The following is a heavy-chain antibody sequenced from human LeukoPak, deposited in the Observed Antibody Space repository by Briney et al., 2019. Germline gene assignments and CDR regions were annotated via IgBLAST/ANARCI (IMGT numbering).Heavy chain of an antibody. CDR2: INHSGST. D-gene: IGHD2/OR15-2a*01. CDR1: GGSFSGYY. Sequence: PSETLSLTXAVYGGSFSGYYWSWISQTPGKGLEWIGEINHSGSTNYNPSLKSRVTISVDTSKNQFSLKLSSVTAADTAVYYCARTSTWFDPWGQGTLVTVSS. V-gene: IGHV4-34*01. J-gene: IGHJ5*02. CDR3: ARTSTWFDP.